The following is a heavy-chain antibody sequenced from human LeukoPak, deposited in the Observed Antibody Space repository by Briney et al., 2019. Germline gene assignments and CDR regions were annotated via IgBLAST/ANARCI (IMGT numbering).Heavy chain of an antibody. D-gene: IGHD5-18*01. CDR2: IYYSGST. Sequence: SETLSLTCTVSGGSITSYYWNWIRQPPGKGLEWIGYIYYSGSTNYNPSLKSRVTISVDTSKNQFSLKLSSVTAADTAVYYCARYSGYSYGLGFDYWGQGTLVTVSS. V-gene: IGHV4-59*01. CDR3: ARYSGYSYGLGFDY. J-gene: IGHJ4*02. CDR1: GGSITSYY.